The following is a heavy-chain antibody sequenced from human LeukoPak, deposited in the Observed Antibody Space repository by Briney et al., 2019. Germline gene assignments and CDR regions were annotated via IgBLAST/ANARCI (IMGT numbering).Heavy chain of an antibody. D-gene: IGHD6-13*01. CDR1: GGSISSSSYY. V-gene: IGHV4-39*01. CDR3: ARVCSGSSSWYGGFDY. CDR2: MYNVGST. Sequence: PSETLSLTCSVSGGSISSSSYYWGWIRQPPGKGLEWIGSMYNVGSTYYNPSLKSRVTISGDSSKNQFSLKLSSVTAADTAVYYCARVCSGSSSWYGGFDYWGQGTLVTVSS. J-gene: IGHJ4*02.